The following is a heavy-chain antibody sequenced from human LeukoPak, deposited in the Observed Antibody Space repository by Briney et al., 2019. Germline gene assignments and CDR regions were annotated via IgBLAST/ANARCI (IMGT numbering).Heavy chain of an antibody. J-gene: IGHJ4*02. Sequence: ASVKVSCKASGYTFTSYYIHWVRQAPGQGLEWMGIINPSGGSTSYAQKFQGRVTMTRDTSTSTVYMELSSLRSEDTAVYYCARDQEYPQWLVHVPDYWGQGTLVTVSS. CDR2: INPSGGST. CDR3: ARDQEYPQWLVHVPDY. V-gene: IGHV1-46*01. D-gene: IGHD6-19*01. CDR1: GYTFTSYY.